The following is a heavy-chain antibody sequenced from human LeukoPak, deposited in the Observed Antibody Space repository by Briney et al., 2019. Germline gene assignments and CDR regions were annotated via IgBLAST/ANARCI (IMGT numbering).Heavy chain of an antibody. CDR2: IYPGDSNN. Sequence: GESLKISCKGSGYNFSNYWIGWVRQMPGKGLEWMGIIYPGDSNNRYSPSFQGQVTISVDKSISTAYLQWSSLRASDTAIYFCARYPNDYTNPGDYWGQGTLVTVSS. J-gene: IGHJ4*02. V-gene: IGHV5-51*01. CDR3: ARYPNDYTNPGDY. CDR1: GYNFSNYW. D-gene: IGHD4-11*01.